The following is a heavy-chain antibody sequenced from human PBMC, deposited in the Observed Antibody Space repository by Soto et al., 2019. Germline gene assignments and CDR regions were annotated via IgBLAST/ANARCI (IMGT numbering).Heavy chain of an antibody. J-gene: IGHJ6*03. Sequence: DVQLLDSGGGLVQPGGSLRLSCAASGFTFSSYFMTWVRQAPGKGLEWVSSISRSSGSTYYADSVRGRFTISRDNSKNTVYLQMNSLRAEDTAVYYCARGSCYYYMDVWGKGTTVTVSS. CDR2: ISRSSGST. CDR1: GFTFSSYF. V-gene: IGHV3-23*01. CDR3: ARGSCYYYMDV.